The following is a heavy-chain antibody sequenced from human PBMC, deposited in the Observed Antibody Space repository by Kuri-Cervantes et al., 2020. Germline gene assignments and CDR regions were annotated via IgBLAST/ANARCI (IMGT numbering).Heavy chain of an antibody. CDR1: GFTLSSHS. V-gene: IGHV3-48*01. Sequence: GSLRLSCAASGFTLSSHSMNWVRQAPGKGLEWIAYINTRGTNIHYADSVKGRFSISRDNSKNTLYLQMNSLRAEDTAVYYCAKDSNSGVATVPVSFDYWGQGTLVTVSS. CDR2: INTRGTNI. CDR3: AKDSNSGVATVPVSFDY. D-gene: IGHD5-12*01. J-gene: IGHJ4*02.